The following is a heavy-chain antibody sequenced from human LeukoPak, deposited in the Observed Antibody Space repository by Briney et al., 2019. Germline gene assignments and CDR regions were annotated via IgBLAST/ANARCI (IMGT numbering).Heavy chain of an antibody. V-gene: IGHV1-2*02. CDR1: GYTFTGYY. CDR2: INPNSGGT. D-gene: IGHD3-22*01. Sequence: ASVKVSCKASGYTFTGYYMHWVRRAPGQGLEWMGWINPNSGGTNYAQKFQGRVTMTRDTSISTAYMELSRLRSDDTAVYYCARAPVAITMIVVVIENWFDPWGQGTLVTVSS. CDR3: ARAPVAITMIVVVIENWFDP. J-gene: IGHJ5*02.